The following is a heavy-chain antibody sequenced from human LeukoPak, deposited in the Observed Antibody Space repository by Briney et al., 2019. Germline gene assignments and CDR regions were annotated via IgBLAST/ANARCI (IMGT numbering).Heavy chain of an antibody. V-gene: IGHV4-39*01. CDR2: IYYSGST. Sequence: SETLSLTCTVSGGSISSSSYYWGWIRQPPGKGLEWIGSIYYSGSTYYNPSLKSRVTISVDTSKNQFSLKLSSVTAADTAVYYCARLGVGGTYYFHYWGQGTLVTVSS. CDR3: ARLGVGGTYYFHY. CDR1: GGSISSSSYY. D-gene: IGHD1-1*01. J-gene: IGHJ4*02.